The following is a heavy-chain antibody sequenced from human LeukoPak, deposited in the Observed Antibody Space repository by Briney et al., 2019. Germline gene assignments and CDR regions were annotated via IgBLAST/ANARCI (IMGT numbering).Heavy chain of an antibody. D-gene: IGHD3-10*01. V-gene: IGHV1-46*01. CDR1: GYTFTSYY. CDR3: ARDHYYGSGSHITGLDY. J-gene: IGHJ4*02. CDR2: INPSGGST. Sequence: ASVKVSCKASGYTFTSYYMHWVRQAPGQGLEWMGIINPSGGSTSYAQKFQGGVTMTRDTSTSTVYMELSSLRSEDTAVYYCARDHYYGSGSHITGLDYWGQGTLVTVSS.